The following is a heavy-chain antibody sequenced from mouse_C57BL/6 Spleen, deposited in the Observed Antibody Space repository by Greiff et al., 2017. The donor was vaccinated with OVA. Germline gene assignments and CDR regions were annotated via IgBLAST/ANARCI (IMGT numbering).Heavy chain of an antibody. V-gene: IGHV1-53*01. D-gene: IGHD2-4*01. CDR2: INPSKGGT. Sequence: QVQLQQPGTELVKPGASVKLSCKASGYTFTSYWRPGVSQGPGKGLGGLGNINPSKGGTNYNEKFKSKATLTVDKSTSTAYMQLSSLTSEDSAVYYCARRRNYDYESYFDYWGQGTTLTVSS. J-gene: IGHJ2*01. CDR3: ARRRNYDYESYFDY. CDR1: GYTFTSYW.